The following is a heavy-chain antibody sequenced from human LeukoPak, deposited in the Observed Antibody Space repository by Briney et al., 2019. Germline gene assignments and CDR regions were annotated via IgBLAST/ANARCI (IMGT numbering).Heavy chain of an antibody. CDR1: GFTFSSYA. CDR3: RYGDYGTGFDY. J-gene: IGHJ4*02. V-gene: IGHV3-23*01. CDR2: ISGSGGST. Sequence: PGGSLRLSCAASGFTFSSYAMSWVRQAPGKGLEWVSAISGSGGSTYYADSVKGRFTISRDNSKNTLYLQMNSLKTEDTAVYYCRYGDYGTGFDYWGQGTLVTVSS. D-gene: IGHD4-17*01.